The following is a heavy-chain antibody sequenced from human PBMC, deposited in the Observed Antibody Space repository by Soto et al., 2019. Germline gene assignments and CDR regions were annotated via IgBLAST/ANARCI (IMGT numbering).Heavy chain of an antibody. D-gene: IGHD2-15*01. J-gene: IGHJ4*02. Sequence: SETLSLTCTVSGGSISSSSYYWGWIRQPPGKGLEWIGSIYYSGSTYYNPSLKSRVTISVDTSKNQFSLKLSSVTAADTAVYYCARPLGYCSGGSCPYQYDYCGQGPLVSVST. CDR1: GGSISSSSYY. CDR2: IYYSGST. V-gene: IGHV4-39*01. CDR3: ARPLGYCSGGSCPYQYDY.